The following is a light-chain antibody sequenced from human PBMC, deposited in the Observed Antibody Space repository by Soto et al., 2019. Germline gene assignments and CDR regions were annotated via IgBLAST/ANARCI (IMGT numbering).Light chain of an antibody. CDR1: QSISNSY. Sequence: EIVLTQSPGTLSLSAGERATLSCRASQSISNSYLAWYQQKPGQAPRLLIYGASSRATGIPDRFSGSGSVTDFTLTISRLEPEDFAVYFCQQYGSSPRTFGQGTKVDIK. CDR2: GAS. CDR3: QQYGSSPRT. V-gene: IGKV3-20*01. J-gene: IGKJ1*01.